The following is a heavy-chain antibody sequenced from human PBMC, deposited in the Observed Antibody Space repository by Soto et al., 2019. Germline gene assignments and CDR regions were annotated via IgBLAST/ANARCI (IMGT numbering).Heavy chain of an antibody. V-gene: IGHV3-23*01. CDR1: GFTFSSYA. D-gene: IGHD3-10*01. Sequence: EVQLLESGGGLVQPGGSLRLSCAASGFTFSSYAMSWVRQAPGKGLEWVSAISGSGGSTYYADSVKGRFTISRDNSKNTLYLQMNSLRAEDTAVYYCAAGPDYYGSGSYYTPQYWGQGTLVTVSS. J-gene: IGHJ4*02. CDR3: AAGPDYYGSGSYYTPQY. CDR2: ISGSGGST.